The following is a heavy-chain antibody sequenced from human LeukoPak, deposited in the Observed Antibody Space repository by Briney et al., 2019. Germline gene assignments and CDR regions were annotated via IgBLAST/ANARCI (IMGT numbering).Heavy chain of an antibody. CDR1: GFTFSSYW. CDR3: AKDEVVPGYYYTDV. CDR2: IKRDGSDN. D-gene: IGHD2-2*01. V-gene: IGHV3-7*01. J-gene: IGHJ6*03. Sequence: GRSLRLSCAASGFTFSSYWMSWVRQAPGKGLEWVANIKRDGSDNYYVDSVKGRFTISRDNAKNSLYLQMNSLRADDTAVYYCAKDEVVPGYYYTDVWGRGTTVTISS.